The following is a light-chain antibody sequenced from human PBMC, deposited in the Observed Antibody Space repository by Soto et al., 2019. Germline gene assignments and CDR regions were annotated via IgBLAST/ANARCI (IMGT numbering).Light chain of an antibody. CDR2: KAS. Sequence: DIQMTQYPSTLSGSVGGRVTITCLASQTISSWLAWYQQKPGKAPKLLIYKASTLKSGVPSRFSGSGSGTEFTLTISSLQPDDFATYYCQHYNSYSEAFGQGTKVDIK. V-gene: IGKV1-5*03. CDR1: QTISSW. J-gene: IGKJ1*01. CDR3: QHYNSYSEA.